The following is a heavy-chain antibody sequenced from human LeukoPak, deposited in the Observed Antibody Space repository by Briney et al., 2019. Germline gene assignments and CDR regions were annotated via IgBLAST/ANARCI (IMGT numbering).Heavy chain of an antibody. J-gene: IGHJ5*02. CDR1: GYTFTSYG. CDR2: LIPIFGTA. D-gene: IGHD2-2*01. Sequence: SVKVSCKASGYTFTSYGISWVRQAPGQGLEWMGGLIPIFGTANYAQKFQGRVTITADESTSTAYMELSSLRSEDTAVYYCARDTRHRYCSSTICYRGWLDPWGQGTLVTVSS. V-gene: IGHV1-69*13. CDR3: ARDTRHRYCSSTICYRGWLDP.